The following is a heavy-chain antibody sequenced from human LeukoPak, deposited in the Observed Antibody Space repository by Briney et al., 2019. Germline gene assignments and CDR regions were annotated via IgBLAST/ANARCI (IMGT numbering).Heavy chain of an antibody. CDR2: ISYDGSSK. Sequence: GGSLRLSCAASGFSLISYAMHWVRQAPGKGLEWVAVISYDGSSKFYADSVKGRFTISRDNSKNTLDLQMNSLRTEDTAVYYCARVRGSSSFDYWGQETLVTVSS. V-gene: IGHV3-30*04. D-gene: IGHD6-13*01. CDR1: GFSLISYA. CDR3: ARVRGSSSFDY. J-gene: IGHJ4*02.